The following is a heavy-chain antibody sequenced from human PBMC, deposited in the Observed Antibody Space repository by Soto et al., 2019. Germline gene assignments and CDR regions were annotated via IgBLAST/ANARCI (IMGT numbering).Heavy chain of an antibody. Sequence: ASVKVSCKASGYTFTSYGISWVRQAPGQGLEWMGWISAYNGNTNYAQKLQGRVTMTTDTSTSTAYMELRSLRSDDTAVYYCARGPEPKYCSITSCHLSQAFEIWGQGTIV. V-gene: IGHV1-18*01. CDR2: ISAYNGNT. J-gene: IGHJ3*02. CDR3: ARGPEPKYCSITSCHLSQAFEI. D-gene: IGHD2-2*01. CDR1: GYTFTSYG.